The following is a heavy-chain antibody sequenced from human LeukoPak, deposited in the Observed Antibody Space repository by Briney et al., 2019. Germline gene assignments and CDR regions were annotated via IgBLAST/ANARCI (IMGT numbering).Heavy chain of an antibody. CDR3: TKPVRATIMPDF. Sequence: GGSLRLSCAASGFTFDDYAMLWVRQAPGKGLEWVSLITGDGGSTYYAGSVKGRFTISRDNSKNSLYLQMNSLRTEDTALYYCTKPVRATIMPDFWGQGTLVTVS. D-gene: IGHD5-12*01. J-gene: IGHJ4*02. CDR2: ITGDGGST. CDR1: GFTFDDYA. V-gene: IGHV3-43*02.